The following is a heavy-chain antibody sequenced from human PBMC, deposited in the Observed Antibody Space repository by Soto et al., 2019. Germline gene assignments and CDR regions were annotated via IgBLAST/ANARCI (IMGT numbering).Heavy chain of an antibody. CDR2: ISGSGGVT. Sequence: HLGGSLRLSCTTSGFIFSRNAINWVRQAPGKGLEWVSLISGSGGVTYFTDSVKGRFTISRANSKNTVYLQMNSLKAEDTAVYYCAIDPFAGDIVEISTWGQGTPVTVSS. J-gene: IGHJ5*02. CDR3: AIDPFAGDIVEIST. V-gene: IGHV3-23*01. CDR1: GFIFSRNA. D-gene: IGHD1-26*01.